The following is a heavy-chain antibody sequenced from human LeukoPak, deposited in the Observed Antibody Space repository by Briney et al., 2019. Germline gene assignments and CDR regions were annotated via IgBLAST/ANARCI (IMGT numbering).Heavy chain of an antibody. CDR2: ISYDGSNK. CDR1: GFTFSTYG. CDR3: AKGVAGMVRGGVFDY. V-gene: IGHV3-30*18. D-gene: IGHD3-10*01. J-gene: IGHJ4*02. Sequence: GGSLRLSCAASGFTFSTYGMHWVRQAPGKGLEWVAVISYDGSNKYYADSVKGRFTISRDNSKNTLYLQMNSLRAEDTAVYYCAKGVAGMVRGGVFDYWGQGTLVTVSS.